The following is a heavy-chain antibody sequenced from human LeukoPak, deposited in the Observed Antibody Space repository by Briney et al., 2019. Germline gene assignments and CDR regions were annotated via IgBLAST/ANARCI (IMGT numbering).Heavy chain of an antibody. CDR2: ISSSSSTI. D-gene: IGHD2/OR15-2a*01. J-gene: IGHJ4*02. Sequence: PGGSLRLSFAASGFTFSSYGMTWVRQAPGKGLEWVSYISSSSSTIYYADSVKGRFTISRDNAKNSLYLQMNSLRAEDTAVYYCARDFSYWGQGTLVTVSS. V-gene: IGHV3-48*04. CDR3: ARDFSY. CDR1: GFTFSSYG.